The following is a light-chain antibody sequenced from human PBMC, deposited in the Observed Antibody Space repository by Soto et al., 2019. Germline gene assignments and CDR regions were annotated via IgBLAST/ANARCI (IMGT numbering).Light chain of an antibody. CDR1: QSVSSN. CDR3: QPYNNWPRT. J-gene: IGKJ2*01. Sequence: EIVMTQSPATLSVSPGERATVSCRASQSVSSNLAWYQQKPGQAPRLLIYGASTRATGIPARFSGSGSGTEFTLTLGSLQSEDFAVYYCQPYNNWPRTFGQGTKLEIK. V-gene: IGKV3-15*01. CDR2: GAS.